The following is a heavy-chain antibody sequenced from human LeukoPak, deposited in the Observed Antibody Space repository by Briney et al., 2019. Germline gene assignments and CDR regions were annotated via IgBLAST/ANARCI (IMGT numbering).Heavy chain of an antibody. V-gene: IGHV4-30-2*01. CDR3: ARVSYYGSGSLIFDY. Sequence: SETLSLTCAVSGGSISSGGYSWSWIRQPPGKGLEWIGYIYHSGSTYYNPSLKSRVTISVDRSKNQFSLKLSSVTAADTAMYYCARVSYYGSGSLIFDYWGQGTLVTVSS. CDR1: GGSISSGGYS. CDR2: IYHSGST. D-gene: IGHD3-10*01. J-gene: IGHJ4*02.